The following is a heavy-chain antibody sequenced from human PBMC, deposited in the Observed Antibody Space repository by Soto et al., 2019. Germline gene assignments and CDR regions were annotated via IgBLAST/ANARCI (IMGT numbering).Heavy chain of an antibody. J-gene: IGHJ6*02. CDR3: ARDCITTSCYSGYHYHGMDV. D-gene: IGHD2-2*01. Sequence: ASVKVSCKASGYTFTTYAVHWVRQAPGQRLEWMGWFNAGNGNTKYSQKFHGRVTITMDTSATTAYMELSSLRSEDTAVYYCARDCITTSCYSGYHYHGMDVWGQGTTVTVS. V-gene: IGHV1-3*01. CDR1: GYTFTTYA. CDR2: FNAGNGNT.